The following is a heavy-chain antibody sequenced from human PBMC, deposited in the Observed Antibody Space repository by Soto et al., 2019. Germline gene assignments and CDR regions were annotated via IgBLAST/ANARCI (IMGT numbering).Heavy chain of an antibody. Sequence: QVRLVESGGGLVKPGGSLRLSCAASGFIFSDYYMSWIRQAPGKGLEWVSYISSGAKTVHYADSVKGRFTVSRDNTKKSLYLDINSLRAEDTAVYCCARDTLPSDHGLGWDVWGQGTTVTVSS. J-gene: IGHJ6*02. CDR1: GFIFSDYY. D-gene: IGHD4-17*01. CDR2: ISSGAKTV. V-gene: IGHV3-11*01. CDR3: ARDTLPSDHGLGWDV.